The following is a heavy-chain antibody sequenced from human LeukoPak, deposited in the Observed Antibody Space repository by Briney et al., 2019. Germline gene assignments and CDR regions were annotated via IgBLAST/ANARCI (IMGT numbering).Heavy chain of an antibody. J-gene: IGHJ4*02. CDR2: INPNSGGT. D-gene: IGHD3-22*01. V-gene: IGHV1-2*02. CDR3: ARGRYYDSSGYLDY. Sequence: ASVKVSCKASGYTFTGYYMHWVRQAPGQGLEWMGWINPNSGGTNYAQKFQGRVTMTRDTSISTAYMELSRLRPDDTAVYYCARGRYYDSSGYLDYWGQGTLVTVSS. CDR1: GYTFTGYY.